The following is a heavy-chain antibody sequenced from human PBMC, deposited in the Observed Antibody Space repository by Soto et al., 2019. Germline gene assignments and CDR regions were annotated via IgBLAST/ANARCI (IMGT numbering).Heavy chain of an antibody. CDR1: GDSVTSNVW. CDR3: ARDAAVPGESDRFDY. CDR2: AYHNGLT. J-gene: IGHJ4*02. Sequence: SETLSLTCAVSGDSVTSNVWWSWVRQPPGKGLEWIGEAYHNGLTDYNPSLKSRVTMSVDTPKNEFSPKLTSLTAADTAIYYCARDAAVPGESDRFDYWGQGTLVTVSS. V-gene: IGHV4-4*02. D-gene: IGHD6-19*01.